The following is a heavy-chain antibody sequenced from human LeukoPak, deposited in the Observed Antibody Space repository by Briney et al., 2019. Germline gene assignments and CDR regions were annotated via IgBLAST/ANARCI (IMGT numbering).Heavy chain of an antibody. CDR2: MNPNSGNT. Sequence: ASVKVSCKASGYTFTSYDINWVRQATGQGLEWMGWMNPNSGNTGYAQKFQGRVTMTRNTSISTAYMELSSLRSEDTAVYYCARELPYYYGMDVWGQGTTVTVSS. CDR3: ARELPYYYGMDV. CDR1: GYTFTSYD. V-gene: IGHV1-8*01. D-gene: IGHD4-23*01. J-gene: IGHJ6*02.